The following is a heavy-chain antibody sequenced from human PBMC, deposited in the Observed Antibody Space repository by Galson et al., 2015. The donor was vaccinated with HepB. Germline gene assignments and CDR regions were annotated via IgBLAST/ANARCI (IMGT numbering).Heavy chain of an antibody. CDR2: ISDSGYNT. J-gene: IGHJ4*02. D-gene: IGHD2-8*02. CDR3: APRPYGGAGVVTAPDY. Sequence: SLRLSCAVSGFTFRSFGMYWVRQAPGKGLEFVSGISDSGYNTYYADFVKGRFTVSRDNSKNMLYLQMNSLRAEDTAVYYCAPRPYGGAGVVTAPDYWGQGTLVTVSS. CDR1: GFTFRSFG. V-gene: IGHV3-23*01.